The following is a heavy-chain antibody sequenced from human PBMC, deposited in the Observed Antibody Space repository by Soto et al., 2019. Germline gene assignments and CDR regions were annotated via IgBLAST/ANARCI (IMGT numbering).Heavy chain of an antibody. CDR2: IIPIFGTT. D-gene: IGHD6-13*01. J-gene: IGHJ3*02. CDR3: AREGYTFGTGAVRGAFDI. CDR1: GGTFGSNA. V-gene: IGHV1-69*12. Sequence: QVQLVQSGAEVRKPGSSVKVSCKASGGTFGSNAISWVRQAPGQGLEWMGGIIPIFGTTNNAQKFQGRVTITADESTNTAYMELSSLRSEETAIYYCAREGYTFGTGAVRGAFDIWGQGTMVTVSS.